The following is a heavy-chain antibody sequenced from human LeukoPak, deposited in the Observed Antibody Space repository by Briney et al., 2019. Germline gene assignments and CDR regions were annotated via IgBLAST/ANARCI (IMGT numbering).Heavy chain of an antibody. J-gene: IGHJ4*02. CDR2: IIPIFGTA. Sequence: ASVKVSCKASGGTFSSYAISWVRQAPGQGLEWMGGIIPIFGTANYAQKFQGRVTITTDESTSTAYMELRSLRSDDTAVYYCARVGPELNTLEFDYWGQGTLVTVSS. CDR3: ARVGPELNTLEFDY. V-gene: IGHV1-69*05. CDR1: GGTFSSYA. D-gene: IGHD1-26*01.